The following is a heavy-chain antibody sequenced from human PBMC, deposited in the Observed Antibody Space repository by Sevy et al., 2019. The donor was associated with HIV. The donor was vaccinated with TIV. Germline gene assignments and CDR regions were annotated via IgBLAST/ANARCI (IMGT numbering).Heavy chain of an antibody. CDR3: AKASAVAEFGY. D-gene: IGHD6-19*01. CDR2: IIGSGGST. Sequence: GGSLRLSCAASGFTFSSYAMSWVRRAPGKGLEWVSAIIGSGGSTYYTDSVKGRFTISRDNSKNTLYLQMNSLRAEDTAVYYCAKASAVAEFGYWGQGTLVTVSS. J-gene: IGHJ4*02. V-gene: IGHV3-23*01. CDR1: GFTFSSYA.